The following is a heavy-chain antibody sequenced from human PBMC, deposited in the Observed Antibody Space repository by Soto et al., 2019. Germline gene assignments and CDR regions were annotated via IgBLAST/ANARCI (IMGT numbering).Heavy chain of an antibody. V-gene: IGHV4-31*03. CDR3: ARSRAYDYDSSGYPDAFDI. J-gene: IGHJ3*02. CDR1: GGCISRGGYY. Sequence: PSETLSLTCTVSGGCISRGGYYWSWIRQHPGKGLELIGYIYYSGSAYYNPSLKSRVTISVDTSKNPFSLKLSSVTAADRAVYYCARSRAYDYDSSGYPDAFDIWGQGTMVTVSS. D-gene: IGHD3-22*01. CDR2: IYYSGSA.